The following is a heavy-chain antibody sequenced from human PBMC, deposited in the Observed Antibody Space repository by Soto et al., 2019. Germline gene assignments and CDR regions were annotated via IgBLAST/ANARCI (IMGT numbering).Heavy chain of an antibody. CDR3: ATIVGAISY. Sequence: QVQLVQSGVEVKKPGASVKVSCKASGYTFTSYRISWVRQAPGQGLEWMGWSSADNVNTNYAQNLQGRVTMTTATSTRTAYMEVRSLRSDDTAVYYCATIVGAISYWGQGTLVTVSS. J-gene: IGHJ4*02. CDR2: SSADNVNT. CDR1: GYTFTSYR. D-gene: IGHD1-26*01. V-gene: IGHV1-18*01.